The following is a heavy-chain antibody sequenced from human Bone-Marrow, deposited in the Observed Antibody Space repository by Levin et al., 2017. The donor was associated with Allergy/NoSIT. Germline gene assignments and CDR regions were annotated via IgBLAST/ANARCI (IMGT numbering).Heavy chain of an antibody. CDR3: ANIRLGELSYPTFDI. Sequence: GASVKVSCKASGGTFSSYAISWVRQAPGQGLEWMGGIIPIFGTANYAQKFQGRVTITADESTSTAYMELSSLRSEDTAVYYCANIRLGELSYPTFDIWGQGTMVTVSS. CDR1: GGTFSSYA. J-gene: IGHJ3*02. CDR2: IIPIFGTA. D-gene: IGHD3-16*02. V-gene: IGHV1-69*13.